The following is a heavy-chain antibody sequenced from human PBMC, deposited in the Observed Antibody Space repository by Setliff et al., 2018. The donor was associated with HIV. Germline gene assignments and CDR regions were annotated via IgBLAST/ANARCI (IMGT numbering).Heavy chain of an antibody. J-gene: IGHJ4*02. V-gene: IGHV4-30-2*01. CDR2: IYHSGST. CDR1: GGSISSGGYA. CDR3: ARAGFGEFLDY. Sequence: SETLSLTCAVSGGSISSGGYAWSWIRQPPGKGLEWIGYIYHSGSTDYNPSLKSRVTISVDRSKNQFSLKLNSVTAADTAVYYCARAGFGEFLDYWGQGTLVTVSS. D-gene: IGHD3-10*01.